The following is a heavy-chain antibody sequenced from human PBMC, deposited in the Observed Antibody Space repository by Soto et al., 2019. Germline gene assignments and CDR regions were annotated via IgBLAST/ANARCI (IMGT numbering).Heavy chain of an antibody. CDR1: GGSISSGGYY. CDR2: IYYSGST. CDR3: ARDSGDTTDYYYYYGMDV. J-gene: IGHJ6*02. Sequence: SETLSLTCTVSGGSISSGGYYWSWIRQHPGKGLEWIGYIYYSGSTYYNPSLKSRVTISVDTSKNQFSLKLSSVTAADTAVYYCARDSGDTTDYYYYYGMDVWVQGTTVTVSS. D-gene: IGHD2-21*01. V-gene: IGHV4-31*03.